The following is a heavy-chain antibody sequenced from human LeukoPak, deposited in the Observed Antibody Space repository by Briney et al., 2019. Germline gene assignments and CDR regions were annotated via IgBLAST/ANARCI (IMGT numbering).Heavy chain of an antibody. V-gene: IGHV4-59*08. J-gene: IGHJ4*02. CDR2: IYYSGST. CDR3: ARIVGPVYYFDY. D-gene: IGHD1-14*01. CDR1: GGSISSYY. Sequence: SETLSLTCTVSGGSISSYYWSWIRQPPGKGLEWIGYIYYSGSTNYNPSLKSRVTISVDTSKNQFSLKLSSVTAADTAVYYCARIVGPVYYFDYWGQGTLVTVSS.